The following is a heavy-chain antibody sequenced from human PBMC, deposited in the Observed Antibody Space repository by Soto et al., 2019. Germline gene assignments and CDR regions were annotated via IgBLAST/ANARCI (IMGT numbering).Heavy chain of an antibody. CDR1: GDTFNNYT. D-gene: IGHD3-22*01. CDR2: IIPFFGIP. CDR3: ARGTLYYYRSGYYDY. V-gene: IGHV1-69*18. J-gene: IGHJ4*02. Sequence: QVQLVQSGAEVKRPGSSVKVSCKTFGDTFNNYTFTWVRQAPGQGVEWMGRIIPFFGIPIYAQRFRDRVTITADESTSTLYMELSSLRSGDRAVYYCARGTLYYYRSGYYDYWGQGTMVTVSS.